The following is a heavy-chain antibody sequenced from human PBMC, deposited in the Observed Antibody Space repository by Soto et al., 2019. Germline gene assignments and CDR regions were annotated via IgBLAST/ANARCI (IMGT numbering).Heavy chain of an antibody. CDR3: ARNIVVVPAVRQTYYYYYGMDV. V-gene: IGHV1-18*01. Sequence: ASVKVSCKASGYTFTSYGISWVRQAPGQGLEWMGWISAYNGNTNYAQKLQGRVTMTTDTSTSTAYMELRSLRSDDTAVYYCARNIVVVPAVRQTYYYYYGMDVWGQGTTVTVSS. J-gene: IGHJ6*02. D-gene: IGHD2-2*01. CDR2: ISAYNGNT. CDR1: GYTFTSYG.